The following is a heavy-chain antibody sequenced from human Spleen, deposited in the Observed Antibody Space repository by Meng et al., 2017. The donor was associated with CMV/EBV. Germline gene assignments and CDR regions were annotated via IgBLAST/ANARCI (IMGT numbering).Heavy chain of an antibody. CDR2: ISYDGSNK. V-gene: IGHV3-30*04. CDR3: ARNIWSGSYGPGYYGMDV. Sequence: GESLKISCAASGFTFSSYAMHGVRQAPGKGLEWVAVISYDGSNKYYADSVKGRFTISRDNSKNTLYLQMNSLRAEDTAVYYCARNIWSGSYGPGYYGMDVWGQGTTVTVSS. D-gene: IGHD1-26*01. CDR1: GFTFSSYA. J-gene: IGHJ6*02.